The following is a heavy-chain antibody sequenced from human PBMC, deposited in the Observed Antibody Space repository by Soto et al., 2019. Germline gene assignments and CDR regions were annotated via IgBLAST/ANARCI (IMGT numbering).Heavy chain of an antibody. CDR2: IWYDGSNK. J-gene: IGHJ4*02. V-gene: IGHV3-33*01. CDR3: AGDYGDYGCNY. CDR1: GFTFSSYG. D-gene: IGHD4-17*01. Sequence: QVQLVESGGGVVQPGRSLRLSCAASGFTFSSYGMHWVRQAPGKGLEWVAVIWYDGSNKYYADSVKGRFTISRDNSKNTLYLQMNSLRAEDTAVYYCAGDYGDYGCNYWGQGTLVTVSS.